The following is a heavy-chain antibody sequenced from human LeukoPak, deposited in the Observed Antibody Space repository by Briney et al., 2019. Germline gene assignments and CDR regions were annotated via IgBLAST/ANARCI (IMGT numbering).Heavy chain of an antibody. CDR2: ISSNGGST. D-gene: IGHD5-12*01. Sequence: GGSLRLSCAASGFTFSSYAMHWVRQAPGKGLEYVSAISSNGGSTYYADPVKGRFTISRDNSKNTLYLQMGSLRAEDMAVYYCARGGGGYDAPFDYWGQGTLVTVSS. CDR1: GFTFSSYA. V-gene: IGHV3-64*02. CDR3: ARGGGGYDAPFDY. J-gene: IGHJ4*02.